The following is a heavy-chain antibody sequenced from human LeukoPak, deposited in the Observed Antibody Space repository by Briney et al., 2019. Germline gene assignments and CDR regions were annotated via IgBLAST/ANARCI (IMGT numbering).Heavy chain of an antibody. D-gene: IGHD1-26*01. CDR2: IYYSGST. CDR1: GGSISSGDYY. Sequence: SETLSLTCTVSGGSISSGDYYWSWIRQPPGKGLEWIGYIYYSGSTYYNPSLKSRFTISVDTSKNQFSLKLSSVTAADTAVYYRARDSGSYCFNWGQGTLVTVSS. V-gene: IGHV4-30-4*08. J-gene: IGHJ4*02. CDR3: ARDSGSYCFN.